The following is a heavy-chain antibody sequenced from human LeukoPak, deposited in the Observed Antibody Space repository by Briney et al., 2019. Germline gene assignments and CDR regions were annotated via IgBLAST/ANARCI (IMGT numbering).Heavy chain of an antibody. Sequence: SETLSLTCTVSGGSISSYYWSWIRQPPRKGLEWIGYIYYSGSTNYNPSLKSRVTISVDTSKNQFSLKLSSVTAADTAVYYCARGYSSGWYNWFDPWGQGTLVTVSS. CDR1: GGSISSYY. CDR2: IYYSGST. V-gene: IGHV4-59*08. D-gene: IGHD6-19*01. J-gene: IGHJ5*02. CDR3: ARGYSSGWYNWFDP.